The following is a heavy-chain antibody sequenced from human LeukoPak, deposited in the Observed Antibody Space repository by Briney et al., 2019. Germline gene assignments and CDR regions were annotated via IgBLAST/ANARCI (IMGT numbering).Heavy chain of an antibody. V-gene: IGHV4-59*06. CDR2: IYYSGST. J-gene: IGHJ4*02. CDR3: ASGDNDPLFDY. Sequence: PSETLSLTCTVSGGSISIYYWSWIRQHPGKGLEWIGSIYYSGSTNYNPSLQGRVTIPLDTSRNQFSLKLSSVTAADTAVYYCASGDNDPLFDYWGQGTLVTVSS. CDR1: GGSISIYY. D-gene: IGHD6-25*01.